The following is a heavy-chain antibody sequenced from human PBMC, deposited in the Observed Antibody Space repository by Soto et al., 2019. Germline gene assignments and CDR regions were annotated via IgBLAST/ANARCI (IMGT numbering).Heavy chain of an antibody. CDR1: GFPFSSYN. Sequence: EVQLVESGGGLVKPGGSLRLSCAASGFPFSSYNMNWVRQPPGKGLEWVACVSSGSTYRYYADSVKGRFTISRDNAKNSLYLQMNSLRDEDTAIYYCATERWFGDAGFDSWGQGTRVTVAA. CDR2: VSSGSTYR. V-gene: IGHV3-21*02. D-gene: IGHD3-10*01. J-gene: IGHJ4*02. CDR3: ATERWFGDAGFDS.